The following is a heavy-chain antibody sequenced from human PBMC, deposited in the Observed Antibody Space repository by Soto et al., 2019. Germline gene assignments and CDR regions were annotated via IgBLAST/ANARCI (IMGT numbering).Heavy chain of an antibody. Sequence: QVQLVESGGGVVQPGRSLRLSCAASGFTFSSYGMHWVRQAPGKGLEWVAVIWYDGSNKYYADSVKGRFTISRDNSKTTLYLQMISLSDEDKAVYYCARDREVVIQLGYWYFDLWGRGTLVTVAS. D-gene: IGHD3-22*01. CDR3: ARDREVVIQLGYWYFDL. CDR2: IWYDGSNK. CDR1: GFTFSSYG. J-gene: IGHJ2*01. V-gene: IGHV3-33*01.